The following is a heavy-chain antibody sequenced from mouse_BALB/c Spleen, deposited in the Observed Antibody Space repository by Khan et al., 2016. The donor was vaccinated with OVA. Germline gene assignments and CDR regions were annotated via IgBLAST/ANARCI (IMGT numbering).Heavy chain of an antibody. J-gene: IGHJ4*01. CDR3: ARENYYGRSCYAMDY. D-gene: IGHD1-1*01. Sequence: DLVKPGTSVKLYCKASGYTFTSYWINWIKQRPGQGLEWLGRIGPGSSNTYYNEMFKGKAALTVDTSSSTAYIQLSSLSSEDSAVYFWARENYYGRSCYAMDYWGQGTSVTVSS. CDR1: GYTFTSYW. V-gene: IGHV1S41*01. CDR2: IGPGSSNT.